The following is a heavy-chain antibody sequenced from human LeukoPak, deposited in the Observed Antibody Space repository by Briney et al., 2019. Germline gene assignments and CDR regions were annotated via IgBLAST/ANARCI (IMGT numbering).Heavy chain of an antibody. Sequence: PGGSLRLSCAASGFTLSSFGMHWVRQAPGKGLEWVAIISYDGSNKYYADSVKGRFTISRDNSKNTLYLQLNSLRIEDTAVYYCAKDLSYSTDWPYFDYWGQGTLVTVSS. D-gene: IGHD6-19*01. V-gene: IGHV3-30*18. CDR1: GFTLSSFG. CDR3: AKDLSYSTDWPYFDY. J-gene: IGHJ4*02. CDR2: ISYDGSNK.